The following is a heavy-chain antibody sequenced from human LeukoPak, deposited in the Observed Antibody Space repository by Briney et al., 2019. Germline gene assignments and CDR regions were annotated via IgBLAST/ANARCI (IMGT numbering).Heavy chain of an antibody. D-gene: IGHD2-21*02. V-gene: IGHV4-59*11. CDR3: ARVAGATYCGGDCGWFDP. CDR2: IYYSGST. CDR1: GGSISSHY. J-gene: IGHJ5*02. Sequence: SETLSLTCTVSGGSISSHYWSWIRQPPGKGLEWIGYIYYSGSTYYNPSLKSRVTISVDTSKNQFSLKLSSVTAADTAVYYCARVAGATYCGGDCGWFDPWGQGTLVTVSS.